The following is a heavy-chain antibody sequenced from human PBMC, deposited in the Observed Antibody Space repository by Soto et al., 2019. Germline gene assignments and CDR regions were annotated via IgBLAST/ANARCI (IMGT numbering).Heavy chain of an antibody. CDR2: ISNSGSTI. J-gene: IGHJ4*02. Sequence: QVQLVESGGGFVKSGGSLRLSCTASGFTFSDYYISWIRQAPGKGLERVSSISNSGSTIYYADSVKGRFTISRDNAKNSLYLHLNSLRADDTAVYYCARDTARQYGSATYYHFDYWGQGTLVTVSS. D-gene: IGHD3-10*01. CDR1: GFTFSDYY. CDR3: ARDTARQYGSATYYHFDY. V-gene: IGHV3-11*01.